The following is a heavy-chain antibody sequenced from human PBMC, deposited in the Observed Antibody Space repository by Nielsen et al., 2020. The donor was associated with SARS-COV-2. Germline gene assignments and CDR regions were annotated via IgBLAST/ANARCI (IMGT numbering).Heavy chain of an antibody. CDR1: GFTFSSYS. J-gene: IGHJ6*03. CDR3: ARANYDILTGYYRGYYYMDV. Sequence: GGSLRLSCAASGFTFSSYSMNWVRQAPGKGLEWVSSISSGRSYIYYADSVKGRFTISRDNAKNSLYLQMNSLRAEDTAVYYCARANYDILTGYYRGYYYMDVWGKGTTVTVSS. CDR2: ISSGRSYI. D-gene: IGHD3-9*01. V-gene: IGHV3-21*01.